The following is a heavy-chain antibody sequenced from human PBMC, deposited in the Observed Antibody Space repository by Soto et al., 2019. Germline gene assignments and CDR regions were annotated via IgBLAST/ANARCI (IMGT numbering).Heavy chain of an antibody. CDR1: GGTFSNHI. J-gene: IGHJ4*02. CDR3: ARDQGVAGPGDY. CDR2: IIPMLAIT. Sequence: RASVKVSCKASGGTFSNHIITWVRQAPGQGPEWMGRIIPMLAITNYAQKFQGRVTITADKSTTTAYMEVSSLRPEDTAMYYCARDQGVAGPGDYWGQGTLVTVSS. V-gene: IGHV1-69*04. D-gene: IGHD6-19*01.